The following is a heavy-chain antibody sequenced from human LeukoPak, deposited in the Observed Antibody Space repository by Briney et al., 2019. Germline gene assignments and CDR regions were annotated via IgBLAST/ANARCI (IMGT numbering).Heavy chain of an antibody. CDR2: INPKSGVT. Sequence: ASVKVSCKASGYTFTDYYLHWVCQAPGQGLEWMGWINPKSGVTDSKMKFQGRVTLTRDTSITTAYMELISLTSDDAAVYYCARAGGYCGSTSCYSGYYYYFMDVWGKGTTVTVSS. D-gene: IGHD2-2*01. CDR1: GYTFTDYY. V-gene: IGHV1-2*02. J-gene: IGHJ6*03. CDR3: ARAGGYCGSTSCYSGYYYYFMDV.